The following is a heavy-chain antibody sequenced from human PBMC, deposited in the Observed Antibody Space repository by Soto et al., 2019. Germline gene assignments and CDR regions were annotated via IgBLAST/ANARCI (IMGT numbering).Heavy chain of an antibody. D-gene: IGHD2-15*01. Sequence: SETLSLTCTVSGGSISSYYWSWIRQPPGKGLEWIGYIYYSGSTNYNPSLKSRVTISVDTSKNQFSLKLSSVTAADTAVYYCARVYCSGGSCYWDHDAFDIWGQGTMVTVSS. CDR1: GGSISSYY. J-gene: IGHJ3*02. CDR3: ARVYCSGGSCYWDHDAFDI. V-gene: IGHV4-59*01. CDR2: IYYSGST.